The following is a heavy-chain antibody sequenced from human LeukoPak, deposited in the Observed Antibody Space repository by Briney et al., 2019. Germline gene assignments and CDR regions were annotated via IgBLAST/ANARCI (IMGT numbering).Heavy chain of an antibody. CDR1: GFTFSSYA. J-gene: IGHJ6*02. CDR3: ARDVGDNYYGMDV. CDR2: ISYDGSNK. Sequence: GGSLRLSCAASGFTFSSYAMHWVRQAPGKGLEWVAVISYDGSNKYYADSVKGRFTISRDNSKNTLYLQMNSLRAEDTAVYYCARDVGDNYYGMDVWGQGTTVTVSS. V-gene: IGHV3-30-3*01. D-gene: IGHD2-15*01.